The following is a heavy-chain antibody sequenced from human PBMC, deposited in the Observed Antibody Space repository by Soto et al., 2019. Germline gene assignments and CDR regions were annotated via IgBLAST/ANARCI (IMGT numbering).Heavy chain of an antibody. V-gene: IGHV3-33*01. Sequence: PGGSLRLSCAASGFTFSSYGMHWVRQAPGKGLEWVAVIWYDGSNKYYADSVKGRFTISRDNSKNTLYLQMNSLRAEDTAVYYCARVFPAAGLRVGGGGMDVWAKGPRSPSP. CDR1: GFTFSSYG. D-gene: IGHD6-13*01. CDR2: IWYDGSNK. J-gene: IGHJ6*02. CDR3: ARVFPAAGLRVGGGGMDV.